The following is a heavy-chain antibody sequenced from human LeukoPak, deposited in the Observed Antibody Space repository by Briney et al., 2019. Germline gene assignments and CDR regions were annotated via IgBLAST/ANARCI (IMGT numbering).Heavy chain of an antibody. Sequence: GGSLRLSCAASGFTFSSYSMNWVRQAPGKGLEWVSSISSSSSYIYYADSVKGRFTISRDNAKNSLYLQMNSLRAEDTAVYYCARENYGSGSYDDYWGQGTLVTVSS. V-gene: IGHV3-21*01. D-gene: IGHD3-10*01. CDR1: GFTFSSYS. CDR3: ARENYGSGSYDDY. CDR2: ISSSSSYI. J-gene: IGHJ4*01.